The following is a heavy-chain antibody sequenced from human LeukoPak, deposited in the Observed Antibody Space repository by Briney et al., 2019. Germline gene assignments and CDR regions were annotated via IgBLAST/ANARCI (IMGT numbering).Heavy chain of an antibody. CDR1: GFDPTVYW. V-gene: IGHV3-74*01. Sequence: GGSLRLSSAASGFDPTVYWMRWVRQAPGKGLVWVSRINSVGSGTYADSVQGRFTISRDNTKNMLYFQMKSIGSEDTAGYYFSSDAESYHSSSGGKPSDFWGQGALVTVSS. J-gene: IGHJ4*02. CDR2: INSVGSGT. D-gene: IGHD3-22*01. CDR3: SSDAESYHSSSGGKPSDF.